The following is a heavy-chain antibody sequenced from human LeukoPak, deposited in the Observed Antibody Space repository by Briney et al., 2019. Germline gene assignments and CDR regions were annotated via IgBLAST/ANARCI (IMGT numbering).Heavy chain of an antibody. Sequence: SETPSLTCNVSGGSISTYYWSWIRQSPGKGLEWIGYIYYSGSTNYNLSLKSRVTISVDTSKNHFSLRLRSVTAADTAIYYCARGSLSGWFFDLWGRGTLVTVSS. J-gene: IGHJ2*01. CDR1: GGSISTYY. CDR2: IYYSGST. CDR3: ARGSLSGWFFDL. D-gene: IGHD1-26*01. V-gene: IGHV4-59*01.